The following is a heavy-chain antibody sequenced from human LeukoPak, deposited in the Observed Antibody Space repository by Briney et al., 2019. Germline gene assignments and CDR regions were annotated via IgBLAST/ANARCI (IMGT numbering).Heavy chain of an antibody. V-gene: IGHV3-7*03. Sequence: PGGSLRLSCAASGFTFSSYWMSWVRQAPGKGLEWVANMKQDGSEKYYVDSVKGRFTISRDNAKNSLYLQMNSLRAEDTAVYYCARTHYYDSSGYLVYWGQGTLVTVSS. J-gene: IGHJ4*02. CDR3: ARTHYYDSSGYLVY. CDR1: GFTFSSYW. D-gene: IGHD3-22*01. CDR2: MKQDGSEK.